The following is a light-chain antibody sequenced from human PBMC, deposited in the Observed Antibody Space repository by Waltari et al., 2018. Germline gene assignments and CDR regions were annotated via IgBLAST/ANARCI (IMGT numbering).Light chain of an antibody. J-gene: IGLJ3*02. CDR2: DVN. V-gene: IGLV2-11*01. Sequence: QSALTQPRSVSGSPGQSVAISCTGTRSAVGTYKHVPWYQQHPGKAPKLIIYDVNERPSGVPDRFSGSKSGNTASLTISGLQAEDEADYYCCSYAGSYIWVFGGGTKLTVL. CDR3: CSYAGSYIWV. CDR1: RSAVGTYKH.